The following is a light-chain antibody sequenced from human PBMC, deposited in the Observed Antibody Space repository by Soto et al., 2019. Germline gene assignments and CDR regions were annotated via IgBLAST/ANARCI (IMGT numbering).Light chain of an antibody. CDR3: MQPLQSWT. CDR1: QSLLHSNGYNY. V-gene: IGKV2-28*01. J-gene: IGKJ1*01. Sequence: DIVMTQSPLSLPVTHVDPASISFRSSQSLLHSNGYNYLDWYLQKPGQSPQLLIYLGSNRASGVPDRFSGSGSGTDFTLKISRVEAEDVGVYYCMQPLQSWTFGQGTKVDI. CDR2: LGS.